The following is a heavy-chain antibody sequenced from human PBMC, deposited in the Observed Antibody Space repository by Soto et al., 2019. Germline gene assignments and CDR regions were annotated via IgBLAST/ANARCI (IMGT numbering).Heavy chain of an antibody. CDR1: GGSISSGGYY. Sequence: KPSETLSLTCTVSGGSISSGGYYWSWIRQHPGKGLEWIGYIYYSGSTYYNPSLKSRVTISVDTSKNQFSLKLSSVTAADTAVYYCARVKGKAVAGFDYWGQGTLVTVSS. D-gene: IGHD6-19*01. J-gene: IGHJ4*02. CDR3: ARVKGKAVAGFDY. CDR2: IYYSGST. V-gene: IGHV4-31*03.